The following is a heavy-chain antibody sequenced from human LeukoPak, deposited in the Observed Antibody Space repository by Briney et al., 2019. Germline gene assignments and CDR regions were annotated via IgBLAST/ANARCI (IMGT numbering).Heavy chain of an antibody. CDR2: ISYDGSNK. D-gene: IGHD1-26*01. J-gene: IGHJ3*02. CDR3: ARDRGWELLESKGAFDI. CDR1: GFTFSSYG. V-gene: IGHV3-30*03. Sequence: TGGSLRLSCAASGFTFSSYGMHWVRQAPGKGLEWVAVISYDGSNKYYADSVKGRFTISRDNSKNTLYLQMNSLRAEDTAVYYCARDRGWELLESKGAFDIWGQGTMVTVSS.